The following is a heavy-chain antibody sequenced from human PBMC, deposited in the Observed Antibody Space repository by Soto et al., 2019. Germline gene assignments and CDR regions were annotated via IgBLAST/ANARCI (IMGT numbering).Heavy chain of an antibody. CDR2: IYPGDSDT. CDR3: ARHMDDFWSGYYYDYYYGMDV. Sequence: GESLKISCKGSGYSFTSYWIGWVRQMPGKGLEWMGIIYPGDSDTRYSPSFQGQVTISADKSISTAYLQWSSLKASDTAMYYCARHMDDFWSGYYYDYYYGMDVWGQGTTVTVSS. V-gene: IGHV5-51*01. J-gene: IGHJ6*02. D-gene: IGHD3-3*01. CDR1: GYSFTSYW.